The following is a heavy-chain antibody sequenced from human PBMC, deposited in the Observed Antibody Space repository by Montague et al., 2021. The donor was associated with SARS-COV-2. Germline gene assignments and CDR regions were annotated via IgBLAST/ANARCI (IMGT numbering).Heavy chain of an antibody. J-gene: IGHJ4*02. CDR2: IYHSGST. D-gene: IGHD2-2*01. CDR3: ARSQDCSTTSCHFDY. Sequence: SETRSLTCTVSGYSISGGYYWGWIRQPPGKGLEWIGSIYHSGSTYYNPSLKSRVTISVDTSKNQFSLKLSSVTAADTAVYYCARSQDCSTTSCHFDYWGQGTLVTVSS. CDR1: GYSISGGYY. V-gene: IGHV4-38-2*02.